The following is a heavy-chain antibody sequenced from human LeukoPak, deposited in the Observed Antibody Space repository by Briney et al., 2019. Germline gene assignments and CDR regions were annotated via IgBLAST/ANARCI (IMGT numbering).Heavy chain of an antibody. V-gene: IGHV3-74*01. J-gene: IGHJ4*02. CDR1: GFTFSSYW. CDR2: INSDGTTT. D-gene: IGHD4-23*01. Sequence: GGSLRLSCAASGFTFSSYWVHWVRQAPGKGLVWVSRINSDGTTTAYADSVKGRFTISRDNAKNTLYLQMSSLRVEDTAVYYCARGRPHGNDYWGQGTLVTVSS. CDR3: ARGRPHGNDY.